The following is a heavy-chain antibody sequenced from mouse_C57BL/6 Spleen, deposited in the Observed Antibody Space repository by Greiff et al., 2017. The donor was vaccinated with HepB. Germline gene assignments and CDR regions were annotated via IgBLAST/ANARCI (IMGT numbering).Heavy chain of an antibody. CDR2: IYPGSGST. V-gene: IGHV1-55*01. Sequence: QVQLQQPGAELVKPGASVKMSCKASGYTFTSYWITWVKQRPGQGLEWIGDIYPGSGSTNYNEKFKSKATLTVDTSSSTAYMQLSSLTSEDSAVYYCARMGYYGSSPWFAYWGQGTLVTVSA. D-gene: IGHD1-1*01. J-gene: IGHJ3*01. CDR1: GYTFTSYW. CDR3: ARMGYYGSSPWFAY.